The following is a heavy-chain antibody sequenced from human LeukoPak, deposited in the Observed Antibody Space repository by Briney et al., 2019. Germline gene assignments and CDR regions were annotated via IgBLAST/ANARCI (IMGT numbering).Heavy chain of an antibody. V-gene: IGHV4-4*07. D-gene: IGHD3-3*01. CDR1: GGSISSYY. J-gene: IGHJ4*02. CDR3: ARGIWSGYYDY. CDR2: IYTSGST. Sequence: SETLSLTYTVSGGSISSYYWSWIRQPAGKGLEWIGRIYTSGSTNYNPSLKSRATISVDTSKNQFSLKLSSVTAADTAVYYCARGIWSGYYDYWGQGTLVTVSS.